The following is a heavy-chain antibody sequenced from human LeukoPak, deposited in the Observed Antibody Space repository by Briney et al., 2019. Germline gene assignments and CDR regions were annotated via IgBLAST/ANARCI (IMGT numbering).Heavy chain of an antibody. CDR3: ARADILTGYSYWYFDL. CDR1: GGSISSGGYS. CDR2: IYHSGST. Sequence: SETLSLTCAVSGGSISSGGYSWSWTRQPPGKGLEWIGYIYHSGSTYYNPSLKSRVTISVDRSKNQFSLNLNSVTAADTAVYYCARADILTGYSYWYFDLWGRGTLVTVSS. D-gene: IGHD3-9*01. V-gene: IGHV4-30-2*01. J-gene: IGHJ2*01.